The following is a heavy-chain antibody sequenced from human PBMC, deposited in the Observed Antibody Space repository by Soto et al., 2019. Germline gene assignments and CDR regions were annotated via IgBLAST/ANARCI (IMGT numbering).Heavy chain of an antibody. J-gene: IGHJ5*02. Sequence: ASVTVSWTASGGTFSRYAISWVRQAHGQGLEWMGWISAYNGNTNYAQKLQGRVTMTTDTSTSTAYMELRSLRSDDTAVYYCARDGAWCSSTSCYGWFDPWGQGTLVTVS. V-gene: IGHV1-18*01. CDR2: ISAYNGNT. D-gene: IGHD2-2*01. CDR3: ARDGAWCSSTSCYGWFDP. CDR1: GGTFSRYA.